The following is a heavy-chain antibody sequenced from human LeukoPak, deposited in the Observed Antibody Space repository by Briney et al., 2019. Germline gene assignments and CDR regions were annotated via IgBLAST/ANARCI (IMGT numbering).Heavy chain of an antibody. J-gene: IGHJ4*02. CDR1: GFTFSSYA. CDR3: AKDLIAVAGTTSGSSPADY. CDR2: ISGSGGST. Sequence: PGGSLRLSCAASGFTFSSYAMSWVRQAPGKGLEWVSAISGSGGSTYYADSVKGRFTISRDNSKNTLYLQMNSLRAEDTAVYYCAKDLIAVAGTTSGSSPADYWGQGTLVTVSS. V-gene: IGHV3-23*01. D-gene: IGHD6-19*01.